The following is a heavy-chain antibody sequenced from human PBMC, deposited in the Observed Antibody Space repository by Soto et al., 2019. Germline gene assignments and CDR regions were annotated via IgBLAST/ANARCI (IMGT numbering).Heavy chain of an antibody. CDR2: INPNSGGT. J-gene: IGHJ5*02. V-gene: IGHV1-2*02. CDR3: ARDRRAVVVKPYNWFDP. CDR1: GYTFTGYD. D-gene: IGHD3-22*01. Sequence: ASVKVSCKASGYTFTGYDMHWVVQAPGQVLEWMGWINPNSGGTNYAQKFQGRVTITRDTSASTAYMELSSLRSEDTAVYYCARDRRAVVVKPYNWFDPWGQGTLVTVSS.